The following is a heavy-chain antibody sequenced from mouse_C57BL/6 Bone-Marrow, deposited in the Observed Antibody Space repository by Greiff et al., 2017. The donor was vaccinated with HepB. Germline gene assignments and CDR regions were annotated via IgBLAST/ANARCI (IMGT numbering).Heavy chain of an antibody. CDR3: ARNYCSFDY. D-gene: IGHD1-1*01. Sequence: EVQLKQSGPELVKPGASVKIPCKASGYTFTDYNMDWVKQSHGKSLAWIGDINPNNGGTIYNQKFKGKATLTVDKSSSTAYMELRSLTSEDTAVYCSARNYCSFDYWGQGTTLTVSS. CDR1: GYTFTDYN. V-gene: IGHV1-18*01. J-gene: IGHJ2*01. CDR2: INPNNGGT.